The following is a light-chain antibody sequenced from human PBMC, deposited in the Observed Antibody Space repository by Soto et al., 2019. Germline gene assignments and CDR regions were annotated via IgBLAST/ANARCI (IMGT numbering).Light chain of an antibody. Sequence: QSVLTQPASVSGSPGQSITISCTGTSSDIGAYNYVSWYQQHPGKAPKLMIYGVTNRPSGVSNRSSGSKSGNTASLTISGLQVEDEADYYCSSYTTSSTHGFGGGTKLTVL. CDR3: SSYTTSSTHG. CDR2: GVT. J-gene: IGLJ2*01. V-gene: IGLV2-14*01. CDR1: SSDIGAYNY.